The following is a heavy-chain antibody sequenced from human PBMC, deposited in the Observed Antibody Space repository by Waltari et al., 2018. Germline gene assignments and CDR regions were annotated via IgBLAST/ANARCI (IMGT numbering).Heavy chain of an antibody. CDR1: GFTFSTYW. CDR2: INGDGYGI. V-gene: IGHV3-74*01. Sequence: EVQLLEAGGDLVQPGGSLRLSCAASGFTFSTYWRHWVRKAPGKGLVWVARINGDGYGITYSDSVQGRFTISRDNTKNTVYLQLNSLRADDTAVYYCARKGGRGYTYGPFYFDSWGRGTLVTVSS. D-gene: IGHD5-18*01. J-gene: IGHJ4*02. CDR3: ARKGGRGYTYGPFYFDS.